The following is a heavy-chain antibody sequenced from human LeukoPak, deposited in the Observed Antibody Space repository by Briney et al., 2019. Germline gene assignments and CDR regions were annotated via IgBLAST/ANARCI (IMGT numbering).Heavy chain of an antibody. J-gene: IGHJ4*02. CDR2: ICYSGST. Sequence: SETLSLTCTVSGGSISSGGYYWSWIRQHPGKGLEWIGYICYSGSTYYNPSLKSRVTISVDTSKNQFSLKLSSVTAADTAVYYCARGPYYYDSSGYPNPYYFDYWGQGTLVTVSS. CDR1: GGSISSGGYY. D-gene: IGHD3-22*01. CDR3: ARGPYYYDSSGYPNPYYFDY. V-gene: IGHV4-31*03.